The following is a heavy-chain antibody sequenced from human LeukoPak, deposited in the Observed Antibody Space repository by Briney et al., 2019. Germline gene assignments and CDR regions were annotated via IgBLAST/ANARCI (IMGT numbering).Heavy chain of an antibody. CDR1: GYTFTVYY. V-gene: IGHV1-2*02. CDR2: INPNSGGT. CDR3: ARDTDYYFDY. J-gene: IGHJ4*02. D-gene: IGHD3-3*01. Sequence: ASVKVSCKASGYTFTVYYMHWVRQAPGQGLEWMGWINPNSGGTNYAQKFQGRVTITRDTSISTAYMELSRLRSDDTAVYYCARDTDYYFDYWGQGTLVTVSS.